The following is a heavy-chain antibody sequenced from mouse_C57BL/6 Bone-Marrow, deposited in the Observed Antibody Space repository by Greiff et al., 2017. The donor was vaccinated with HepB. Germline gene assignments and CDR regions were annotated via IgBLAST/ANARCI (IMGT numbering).Heavy chain of an antibody. CDR1: GYTFTSYW. CDR2: IYPGSGST. D-gene: IGHD1-1*01. CDR3: AREAFYYDGTSYGWYFDV. Sequence: QVQLQQPGAELVKPGASVKMSCKASGYTFTSYWITWVKQRPGQGLEWIGDIYPGSGSTNYNEKFKSKATLTVDTSTSTAYMQLSSLTSEDSAVFYCAREAFYYDGTSYGWYFDVWGTGTTVTVSS. J-gene: IGHJ1*03. V-gene: IGHV1-55*01.